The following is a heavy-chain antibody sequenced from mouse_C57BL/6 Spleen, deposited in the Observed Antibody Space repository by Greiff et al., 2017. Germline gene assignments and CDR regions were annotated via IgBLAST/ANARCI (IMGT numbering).Heavy chain of an antibody. CDR1: GFTFSSYT. CDR3: ARQGSSGSFAY. D-gene: IGHD3-2*02. J-gene: IGHJ3*01. CDR2: ISGGGGNT. V-gene: IGHV5-9*01. Sequence: EVMLVESGGGLVKPGGSLKLSCAASGFTFSSYTMSWVRQTPEKRLEWVATISGGGGNTYYPDSVKGRFTISRDNAKNTLYLQMSSLRSEDTALYYCARQGSSGSFAYWGQGTLVTVSA.